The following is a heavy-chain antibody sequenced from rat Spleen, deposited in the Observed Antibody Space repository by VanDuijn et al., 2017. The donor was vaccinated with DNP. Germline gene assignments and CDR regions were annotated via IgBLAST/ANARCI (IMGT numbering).Heavy chain of an antibody. CDR3: ARIDDNPFDY. CDR2: ISYDGSGT. Sequence: EVQLVESGGGLVQPGRSLKLSCAASGFTFSDYNMAWVRQAPKKGLEWVATISYDGSGTYYGDSVKGRFTLSRDNAKSTLYLQMNSLRSEDTATYYCARIDDNPFDYWGQGVMVTVSS. V-gene: IGHV5-22*01. J-gene: IGHJ2*01. CDR1: GFTFSDYN. D-gene: IGHD3-4*01.